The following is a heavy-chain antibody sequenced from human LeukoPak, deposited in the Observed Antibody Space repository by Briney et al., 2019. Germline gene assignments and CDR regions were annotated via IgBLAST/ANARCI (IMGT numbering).Heavy chain of an antibody. Sequence: PSETLSLTCTVSGGSISSYYWSWIRQPPGKGLEWIGYTYYTGSTNYNPSLKSRVTISLDTSRNTFSLKLSSVTAADTAVYFCARHYDILTGYYSHYYYYMDVWGKGTTVTISS. CDR3: ARHYDILTGYYSHYYYYMDV. D-gene: IGHD3-9*01. CDR2: TYYTGST. J-gene: IGHJ6*03. V-gene: IGHV4-59*01. CDR1: GGSISSYY.